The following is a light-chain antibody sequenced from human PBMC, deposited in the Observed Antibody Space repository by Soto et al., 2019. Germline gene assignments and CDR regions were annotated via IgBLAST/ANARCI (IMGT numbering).Light chain of an antibody. CDR1: QSVRNNY. J-gene: IGKJ2*01. CDR2: GSS. V-gene: IGKV3-20*01. Sequence: EVVLTQSPGTLSLSPGERATLSCRASQSVRNNYLAWYQQKPGQSPKLLIFGSSDRATGIPDRFSGSGSWPDVTITISRLAPADFAVYYCQEYGSSRPYNFGQGTKLVIK. CDR3: QEYGSSRPYN.